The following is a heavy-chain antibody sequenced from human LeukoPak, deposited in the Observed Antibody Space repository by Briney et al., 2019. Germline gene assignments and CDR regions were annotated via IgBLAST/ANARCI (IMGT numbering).Heavy chain of an antibody. J-gene: IGHJ4*02. Sequence: PSETLSLTCTVSGGSISSGGYYWSWIRQHPGKGLEWIGYIYYSGSTYYNPSLKSRVTISVDTSKNQFSLKLSSVTAADTAVYYCARDANYYDSSGYYTPYFDYWGQGTLVTVSS. CDR2: IYYSGST. V-gene: IGHV4-31*03. CDR3: ARDANYYDSSGYYTPYFDY. D-gene: IGHD3-22*01. CDR1: GGSISSGGYY.